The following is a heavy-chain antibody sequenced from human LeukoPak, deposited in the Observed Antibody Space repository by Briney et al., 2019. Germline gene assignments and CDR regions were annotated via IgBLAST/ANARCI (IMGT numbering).Heavy chain of an antibody. Sequence: SETLSLTCTVSGGPISSSSYYWGWIRQPPGKGLEWIGSIYYSGSTYYNPSLKSRVTISVDTSKNQFSLKLSSVTAADTAVYYCARHAWYSSGWYGFYWGQGTLVTVSS. CDR1: GGPISSSSYY. J-gene: IGHJ4*02. D-gene: IGHD6-19*01. V-gene: IGHV4-39*01. CDR2: IYYSGST. CDR3: ARHAWYSSGWYGFY.